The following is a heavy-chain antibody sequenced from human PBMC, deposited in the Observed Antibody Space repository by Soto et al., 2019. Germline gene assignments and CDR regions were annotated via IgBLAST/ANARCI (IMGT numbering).Heavy chain of an antibody. CDR1: GFTFGNYA. CDR2: IGGSGGST. Sequence: GGSLRLSCAGSGFTFGNYAVSWVRQAPGKGLAWVSAIGGSGGSTYYADSVKGRFTISRDNSKNTLYLQMNSLRAEDTALYYWAKVPVGATGRFDYWGQGALVTVS. V-gene: IGHV3-23*01. D-gene: IGHD1-26*01. CDR3: AKVPVGATGRFDY. J-gene: IGHJ4*02.